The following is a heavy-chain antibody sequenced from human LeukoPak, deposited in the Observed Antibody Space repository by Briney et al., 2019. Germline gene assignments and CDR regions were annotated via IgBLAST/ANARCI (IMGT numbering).Heavy chain of an antibody. Sequence: ASVKVSCKASGYTFTSYGISWVRQAPGQGLEWVGWISAYNGNTNYAQKLQGRVTMTTDTSTSTAYMELRSLRSDDTAVYYCARDLGAARLSYYYYMDVWGKGTTVTVSS. CDR1: GYTFTSYG. CDR2: ISAYNGNT. J-gene: IGHJ6*03. D-gene: IGHD6-6*01. V-gene: IGHV1-18*01. CDR3: ARDLGAARLSYYYYMDV.